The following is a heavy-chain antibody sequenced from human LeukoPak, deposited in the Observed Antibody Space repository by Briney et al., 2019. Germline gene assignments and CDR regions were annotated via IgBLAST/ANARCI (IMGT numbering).Heavy chain of an antibody. CDR2: IYTSGGT. V-gene: IGHV4-61*02. Sequence: PSQTLSLTCTVSGGSISSGSYYWSWIRQPAGKGLEWIGRIYTSGGTNYNPSLKSRVTISVDTSKNQFSLKLSSVTAADTAVYYCARRYYSSGSFDYWGQGTLVTVSS. CDR3: ARRYYSSGSFDY. J-gene: IGHJ4*02. D-gene: IGHD3-10*01. CDR1: GGSISSGSYY.